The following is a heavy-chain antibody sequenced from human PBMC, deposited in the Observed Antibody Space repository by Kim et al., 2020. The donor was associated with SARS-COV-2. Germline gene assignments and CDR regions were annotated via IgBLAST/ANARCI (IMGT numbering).Heavy chain of an antibody. CDR1: GFTFSSYG. CDR2: ISYDGSNK. D-gene: IGHD2-15*01. J-gene: IGHJ4*02. V-gene: IGHV3-30*18. Sequence: GALRLSCAASGFTFSSYGMHWVRQAPGKGLEWVAVISYDGSNKYYADSVKGRFTISRDNSKNTLYLQMNSLRAEDTAVYYCAKDRGGGNGFDYWGQGTL. CDR3: AKDRGGGNGFDY.